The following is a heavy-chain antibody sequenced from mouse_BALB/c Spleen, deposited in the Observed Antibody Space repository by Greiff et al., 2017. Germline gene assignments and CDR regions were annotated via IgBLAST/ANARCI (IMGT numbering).Heavy chain of an antibody. CDR3: ARVITTAHQTYYFDY. CDR1: GFTFSSYD. J-gene: IGHJ2*01. V-gene: IGHV5-9-4*01. D-gene: IGHD1-1*01. Sequence: DVHLVESGGGLVKPGGSLKLSCAASGFTFSSYDMSWVRQSPEKRLEWVAEISSGGSYTYYPDTVTGRFTISRDNAKNTLYLEMSSLRSEDTAMYYCARVITTAHQTYYFDYWGQGTTLTVSS. CDR2: ISSGGSYT.